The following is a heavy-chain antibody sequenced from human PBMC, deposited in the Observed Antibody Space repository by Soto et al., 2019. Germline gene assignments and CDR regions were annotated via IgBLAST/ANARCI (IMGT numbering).Heavy chain of an antibody. CDR3: ARNYVGKAPNY. D-gene: IGHD1-7*01. J-gene: IGHJ4*02. V-gene: IGHV3-20*01. Sequence: GGSLRLSCAASGFTFDDYGMNWVRQAPGKGLEWVSGIIWNGGSRGYADSVKGRFTISRDNAKNSLYLQMNSLRVEDTALYHCARNYVGKAPNYWGQGTLVTVSS. CDR1: GFTFDDYG. CDR2: IIWNGGSR.